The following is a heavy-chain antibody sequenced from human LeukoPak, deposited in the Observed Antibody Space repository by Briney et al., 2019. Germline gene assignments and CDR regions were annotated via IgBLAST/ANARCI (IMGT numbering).Heavy chain of an antibody. CDR3: YTIGYSSSWPPNNWFDP. CDR1: GFTFSSYA. V-gene: IGHV3-23*01. D-gene: IGHD6-13*01. Sequence: GGSLRLSCAASGFTFSSYAMSWVRQAPGKGLERVSAISGSGGSTYYADSVKGRFTISRDNSKNTLYLQMNSLRAEDTAVYYCYTIGYSSSWPPNNWFDPWGQGTLVTVSS. CDR2: ISGSGGST. J-gene: IGHJ5*02.